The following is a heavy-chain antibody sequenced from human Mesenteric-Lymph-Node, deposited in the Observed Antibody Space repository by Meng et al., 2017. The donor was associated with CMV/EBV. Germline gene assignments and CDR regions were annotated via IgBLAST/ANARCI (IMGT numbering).Heavy chain of an antibody. D-gene: IGHD3-3*01. CDR3: ARTELQFLENDY. CDR2: SGDKPHSHST. V-gene: IGHV3-72*01. CDR1: GFIFSEYF. Sequence: GSGFIFSEYFIEWVRQAPGKGLEWVGRSGDKPHSHSTEYAASVKGRFTISRDNAKNSLYLQMNNLRVEDTAVYYCARTELQFLENDYWGQGTLVTVSS. J-gene: IGHJ4*02.